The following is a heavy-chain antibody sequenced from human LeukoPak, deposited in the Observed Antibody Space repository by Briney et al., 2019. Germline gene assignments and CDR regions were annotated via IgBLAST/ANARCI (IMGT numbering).Heavy chain of an antibody. CDR1: GHTFTGNF. D-gene: IGHD2-8*01. J-gene: IGHJ6*03. CDR3: ARNGAPGPHYYYMHV. Sequence: GASVKVSCKASGHTFTGNFVHWVRQAPGRGLEWMGWSNPNNGGTNYSQKFRGRVTMTRDTSTSTFYMELKRLRSDDTAVYFCARNGAPGPHYYYMHVWGKGTTVTVSS. V-gene: IGHV1-2*02. CDR2: SNPNNGGT.